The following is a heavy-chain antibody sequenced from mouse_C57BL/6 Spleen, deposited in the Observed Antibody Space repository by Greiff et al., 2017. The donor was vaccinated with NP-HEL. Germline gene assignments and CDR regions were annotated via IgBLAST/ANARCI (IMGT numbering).Heavy chain of an antibody. D-gene: IGHD1-1*01. CDR1: GYTFTSYT. V-gene: IGHV1-4*01. CDR3: AKNYYGSRYFDY. CDR2: INPSSGYT. J-gene: IGHJ2*01. Sequence: VQLQQSGAELARPGASVKMSCKASGYTFTSYTMHWVKQRPGQGLEWIGYINPSSGYTKYNQKFKDKATLTADKSSSTAYMQLSSLTSEDSAVYYCAKNYYGSRYFDYWGQGTTLTVSS.